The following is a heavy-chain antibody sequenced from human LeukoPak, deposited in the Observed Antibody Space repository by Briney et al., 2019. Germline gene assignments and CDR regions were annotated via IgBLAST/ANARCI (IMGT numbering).Heavy chain of an antibody. CDR1: GFSFSDYV. Sequence: GRSLRVSCAASGFSFSDYVFHWVRQSPDKGLEWVALIGSNGSKKYYSDSVQGRFTISRDNSKNTLFLEMNSLRGDDSAVYYCARQMTTTRLFDFWGQGTLVIVSS. J-gene: IGHJ4*02. CDR2: IGSNGSKK. V-gene: IGHV3-30*04. CDR3: ARQMTTTRLFDF. D-gene: IGHD1-14*01.